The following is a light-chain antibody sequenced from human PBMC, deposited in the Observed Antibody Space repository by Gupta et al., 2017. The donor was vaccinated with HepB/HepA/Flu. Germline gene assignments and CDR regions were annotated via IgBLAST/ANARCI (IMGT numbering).Light chain of an antibody. V-gene: IGLV3-1*01. J-gene: IGLJ2*01. CDR2: QDS. CDR3: QAWDSSTAFG. Sequence: SYELTQPPSVSVSPGQTASITCPGDKLGDKYACWYQQKPGQSPVLVIYQDSKRPSGIPERFSGSNSGNTATLTISGTQAMDEADYYCQAWDSSTAFGFGGGTKLTVL. CDR1: KLGDKY.